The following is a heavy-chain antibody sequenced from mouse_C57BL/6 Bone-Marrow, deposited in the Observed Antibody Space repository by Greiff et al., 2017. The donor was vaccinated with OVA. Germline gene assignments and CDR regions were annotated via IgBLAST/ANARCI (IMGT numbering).Heavy chain of an antibody. Sequence: VQLQESGAELVRPGASVTLSCKASGYTFTDYEMHWVKQTPVHGLEWIGAIDPETGGTAYNQKFKGKAILTADKSSSTAYMELRSLTSEDSAVYYCTRNGFDWYFDVWGTGTTVTVAS. CDR3: TRNGFDWYFDV. V-gene: IGHV1-15*01. CDR1: GYTFTDYE. CDR2: IDPETGGT. J-gene: IGHJ1*03.